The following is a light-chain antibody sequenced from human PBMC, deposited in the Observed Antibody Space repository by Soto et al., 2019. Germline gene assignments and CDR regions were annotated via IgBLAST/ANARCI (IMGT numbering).Light chain of an antibody. Sequence: QSALTQPASVSGSPGQSITISCTGTSSDVGNYKYVSWYQQHPGKAPKLIIYEVSNRPSWVSDRFSGSKSGNTASLTISGLQAEDETDYYCLSYTSSGTYVFGTGTKLTVL. CDR3: LSYTSSGTYV. J-gene: IGLJ1*01. CDR1: SSDVGNYKY. CDR2: EVS. V-gene: IGLV2-14*01.